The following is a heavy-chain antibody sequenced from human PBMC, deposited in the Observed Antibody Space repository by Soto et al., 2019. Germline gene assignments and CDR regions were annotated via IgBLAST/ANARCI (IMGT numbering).Heavy chain of an antibody. CDR3: ARGVYLSLVRTGWFDP. V-gene: IGHV4-59*11. J-gene: IGHJ5*02. CDR2: GYYSGST. CDR1: GTSMSGHF. D-gene: IGHD3-10*01. Sequence: QVQLQESGPGLVKASETLSLTCTVSGTSMSGHFWSWMRQPPGKGLEWIGYGYYSGSTLYNPSLKRRVTISLDTSKNHFSLWLNSVTSADTAVYYCARGVYLSLVRTGWFDPWGQGTLVTVSS.